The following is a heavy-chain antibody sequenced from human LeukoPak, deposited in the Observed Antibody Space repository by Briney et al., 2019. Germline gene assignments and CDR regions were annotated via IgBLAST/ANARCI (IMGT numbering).Heavy chain of an antibody. Sequence: PSETLSLTCTVSGGSISSSSYYWGWIRQPPGKGLEWIGSIYYSGSTYYNPSLKSRVTISVDTSKNQFSLKLNSVTAADTAVYYCARSPQHFDRFLDGDSHYSFDSWGQGTLVTVSS. CDR2: IYYSGST. J-gene: IGHJ4*02. CDR3: ARSPQHFDRFLDGDSHYSFDS. V-gene: IGHV4-39*07. D-gene: IGHD3-9*01. CDR1: GGSISSSSYY.